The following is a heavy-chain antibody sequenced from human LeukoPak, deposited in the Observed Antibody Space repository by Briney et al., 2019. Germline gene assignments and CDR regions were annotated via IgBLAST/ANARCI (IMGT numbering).Heavy chain of an antibody. CDR3: ARGTYCGGDCYPFEIDY. V-gene: IGHV4-30-4*01. D-gene: IGHD2-21*02. Sequence: PSETLSLTCTVSRGSISSGDYYWSWIRQPPGKGLEWIGYIYYSGSTYYNPSLKSRVTISVDTSKNQFSLKLSSVTAADTAVYYCARGTYCGGDCYPFEIDYWGQGTLVTVSS. CDR2: IYYSGST. J-gene: IGHJ4*02. CDR1: RGSISSGDYY.